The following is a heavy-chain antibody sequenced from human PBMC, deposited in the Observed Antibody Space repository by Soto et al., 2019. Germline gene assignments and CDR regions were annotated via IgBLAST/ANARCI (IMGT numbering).Heavy chain of an antibody. Sequence: GASVKGSCKASGYTYISYSMHWVRQGPGQRLEWMGWINVGNGNTKYSQNFQGGVTINQDTSASTAYMELSSLTSEDTAVYYCAREKWGSGSRWLDPWGQGTPVTVSS. V-gene: IGHV1-3*01. CDR3: AREKWGSGSRWLDP. D-gene: IGHD6-19*01. CDR1: GYTYISYS. CDR2: INVGNGNT. J-gene: IGHJ5*02.